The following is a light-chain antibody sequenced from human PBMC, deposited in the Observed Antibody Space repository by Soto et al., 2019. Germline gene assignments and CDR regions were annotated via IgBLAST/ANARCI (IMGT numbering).Light chain of an antibody. V-gene: IGKV1-5*03. Sequence: DIQMTQSPSTLSASVGDRVTITCRASQTVSSWLAWYQQKPGKAPKLLIYKASRLENGVPSRFSGSGSGTEFTLTISSLQPDDFATYYCQQYYRSSITFGQGTRLEIK. J-gene: IGKJ5*01. CDR2: KAS. CDR3: QQYYRSSIT. CDR1: QTVSSW.